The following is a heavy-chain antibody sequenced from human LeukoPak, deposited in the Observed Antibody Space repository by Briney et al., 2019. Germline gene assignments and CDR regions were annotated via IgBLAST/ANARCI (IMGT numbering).Heavy chain of an antibody. CDR3: ARGSYDSGSYYPGY. CDR1: GFTLSTYS. J-gene: IGHJ4*02. CDR2: ISYDGSNK. V-gene: IGHV3-30*03. D-gene: IGHD3-10*01. Sequence: PGGSLRLSCAASGFTLSTYSLNWVRQAPGKGLEWVAVISYDGSNKYYADSVKGRFTISRDNSKNTLFLQMNSLRAEDTAVYYCARGSYDSGSYYPGYWGQGTLVTVSS.